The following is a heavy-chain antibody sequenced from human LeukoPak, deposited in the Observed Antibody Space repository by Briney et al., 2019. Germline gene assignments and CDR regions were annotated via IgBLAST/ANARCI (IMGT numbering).Heavy chain of an antibody. V-gene: IGHV4-34*01. CDR3: ARGRTVRYFQH. J-gene: IGHJ1*01. CDR1: GGSFSGYY. D-gene: IGHD4-17*01. CDR2: INHSGST. Sequence: KPSETLSLTCAVYGGSFSGYYWSWIRQPPGKGLEWIGEINHSGSTNYNPSLKSRVTISVDTSKNQFSLKLSSVTAADTAVYYCARGRTVRYFQHWGQGTLVTVSS.